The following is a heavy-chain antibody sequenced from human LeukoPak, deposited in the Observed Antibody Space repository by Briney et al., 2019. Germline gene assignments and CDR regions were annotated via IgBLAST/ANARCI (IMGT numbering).Heavy chain of an antibody. CDR1: GGSFSGYY. D-gene: IGHD3-9*01. CDR2: INHSGST. J-gene: IGHJ4*02. V-gene: IGHV4-34*01. CDR3: ARHGVRYFDWLLYTPPYYFDY. Sequence: PSETLSLTCAVYGGSFSGYYWSWIRQPPGKGLEWIGEINHSGSTNYNPSLKSRVTISVDTSKNQFSLKLSSVTAADTAVYYCARHGVRYFDWLLYTPPYYFDYWGQGTLVTVSS.